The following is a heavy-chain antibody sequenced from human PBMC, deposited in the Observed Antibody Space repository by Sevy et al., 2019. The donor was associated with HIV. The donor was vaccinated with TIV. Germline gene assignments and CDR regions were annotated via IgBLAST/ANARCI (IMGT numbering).Heavy chain of an antibody. CDR3: AKDGDYYGSGSYDGPFDY. Sequence: GGSLRLSCAASGFTFSSYGMHWVRQAPGKGLEWVAVISYDGGNKYYADSVKGRFTISRDNSKNTLYLQMNSLRAEDTAVYYCAKDGDYYGSGSYDGPFDYWGQGTLVTVSS. CDR1: GFTFSSYG. V-gene: IGHV3-30*18. D-gene: IGHD3-10*01. J-gene: IGHJ4*02. CDR2: ISYDGGNK.